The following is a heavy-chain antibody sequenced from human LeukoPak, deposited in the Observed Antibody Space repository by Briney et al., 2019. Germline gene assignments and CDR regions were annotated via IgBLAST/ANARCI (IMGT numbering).Heavy chain of an antibody. CDR1: GYTFTSYG. CDR2: ISAYNGNT. D-gene: IGHD3-10*01. CDR3: ARVPLDIWFGELFFDY. J-gene: IGHJ4*02. Sequence: ASVKVSCKASGYTFTSYGISWVRQAPGQGLEWMGWISAYNGNTNYAQKLQGRVTMTTDTSTSTAYMELRSLRSDDTAVYYCARVPLDIWFGELFFDYWGQGTLVTVSS. V-gene: IGHV1-18*01.